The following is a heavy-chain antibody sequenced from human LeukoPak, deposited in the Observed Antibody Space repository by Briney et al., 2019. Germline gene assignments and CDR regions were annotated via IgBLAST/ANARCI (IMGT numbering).Heavy chain of an antibody. Sequence: KSSETLSLTCTVSGGSISSYYWSWIRQPPGKGLEWIGYIYYSGSTNYNPSLKSRVTISVDTSKNQFSLKLSSVTAADTAVYYCARGYGDYYINWFDPWGQGTLVTVSS. CDR1: GGSISSYY. J-gene: IGHJ5*02. CDR2: IYYSGST. D-gene: IGHD4-17*01. V-gene: IGHV4-59*01. CDR3: ARGYGDYYINWFDP.